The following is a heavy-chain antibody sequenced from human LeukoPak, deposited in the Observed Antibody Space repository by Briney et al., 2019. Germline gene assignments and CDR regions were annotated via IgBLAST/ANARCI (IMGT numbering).Heavy chain of an antibody. J-gene: IGHJ4*02. D-gene: IGHD6-13*01. Sequence: SETLSLTCTVSGGSISSYYWSWIRQPPGNGLEWIGYIYYSGSTNYNPSLKSRVTISVDTSKNQFSLKLSSVTAADTAVYYCARHRAAAGTDPVDYWGQGTLVTVSS. CDR2: IYYSGST. CDR1: GGSISSYY. CDR3: ARHRAAAGTDPVDY. V-gene: IGHV4-59*08.